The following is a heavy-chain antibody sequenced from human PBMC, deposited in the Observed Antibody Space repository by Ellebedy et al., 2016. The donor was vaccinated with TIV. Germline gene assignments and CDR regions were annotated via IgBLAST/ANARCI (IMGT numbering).Heavy chain of an antibody. CDR3: ARQPWADGGPFDY. J-gene: IGHJ4*02. CDR2: IYPGDSDT. CDR1: GYRFTSYW. V-gene: IGHV5-51*01. Sequence: GESLKISCKGSGYRFTSYWIGWVRQMPGKGLEWMGIIYPGDSDTRHSPSFQGQVTMSADKSITTVYLHWVSLKASDTAMYYCARQPWADGGPFDYWGQGTLVTVSS. D-gene: IGHD2-15*01.